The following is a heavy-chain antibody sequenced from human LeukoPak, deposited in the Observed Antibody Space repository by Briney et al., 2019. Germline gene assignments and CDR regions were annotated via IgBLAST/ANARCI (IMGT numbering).Heavy chain of an antibody. CDR2: ISYGGSNK. CDR1: GFTFSSYG. Sequence: GGSLRLSCAASGFTFSSYGMHWVRQAPGKGLEWVAVISYGGSNKYYADSVKGRFTISRDNSKNTLYLQMNSLRAEDTAVYYCAQGHFDYWGQGTLVTVSS. J-gene: IGHJ4*02. V-gene: IGHV3-30*18. CDR3: AQGHFDY.